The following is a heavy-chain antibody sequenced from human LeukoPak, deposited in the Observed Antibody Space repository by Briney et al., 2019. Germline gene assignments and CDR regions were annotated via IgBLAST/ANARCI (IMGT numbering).Heavy chain of an antibody. CDR1: GYTFTSYG. CDR2: FSAYNGNT. D-gene: IGHD3-3*01. V-gene: IGHV1-18*01. CDR3: ARGLGDFWSGPYYFDY. Sequence: ASVKVSCKASGYTFTSYGISWVRQAPGKGLEWLGWFSAYNGNTNYAQKLQGRVTMTTDTSTSTAYMELRSLRSDDTAVYYCARGLGDFWSGPYYFDYWGQGTLVTVSS. J-gene: IGHJ4*02.